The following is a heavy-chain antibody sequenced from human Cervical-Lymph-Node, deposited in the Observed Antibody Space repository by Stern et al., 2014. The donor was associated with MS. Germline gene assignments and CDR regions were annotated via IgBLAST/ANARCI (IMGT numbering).Heavy chain of an antibody. Sequence: VQLVESGAEVKKPGASVKVSCKASGYTFTDYYMHWVRQAPGQGLEWMGWITPKNGGTVYAPKYRGRVTMTRDTSIATSYMELSSLTSDDSAFYYWAKEKQYTYGLDYWGQGTLVTVSS. CDR3: AKEKQYTYGLDY. V-gene: IGHV1-2*02. CDR1: GYTFTDYY. CDR2: ITPKNGGT. J-gene: IGHJ4*02. D-gene: IGHD5-18*01.